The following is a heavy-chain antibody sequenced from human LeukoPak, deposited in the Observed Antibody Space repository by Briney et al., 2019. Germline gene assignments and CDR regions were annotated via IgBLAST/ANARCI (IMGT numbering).Heavy chain of an antibody. CDR2: ITGGHYAT. J-gene: IGHJ5*02. V-gene: IGHV3-23*01. CDR3: TKDPNGDYIGAFDP. CDR1: GFIFSSFA. Sequence: GGSLRLSCAASGFIFSSFAMTWVRQAPGKGLEWVSSITGGHYATYNTDSIKGRFTISRDKAKNTMYLQMNSLRADDTAIYYCTKDPNGDYIGAFDPWGQGTLVTVSS. D-gene: IGHD4-17*01.